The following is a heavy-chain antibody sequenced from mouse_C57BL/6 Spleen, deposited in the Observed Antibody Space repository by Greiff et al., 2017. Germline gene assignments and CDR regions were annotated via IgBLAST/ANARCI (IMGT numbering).Heavy chain of an antibody. CDR3: ARSWDGVFAY. D-gene: IGHD4-1*01. J-gene: IGHJ3*01. CDR1: GFTFSDYG. V-gene: IGHV5-17*01. Sequence: LVESGGGLVKPGGSLKLSCAASGFTFSDYGMHWVRQAPEKGLEWVAYISSGSSTIYYADTVKGRFTISRDNAKNTLFLQMTSLRSEDTAMYYCARSWDGVFAYWGQGTLVTVSA. CDR2: ISSGSSTI.